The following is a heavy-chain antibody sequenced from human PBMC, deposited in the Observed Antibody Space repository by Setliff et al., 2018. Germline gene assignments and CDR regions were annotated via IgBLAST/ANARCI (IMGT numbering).Heavy chain of an antibody. Sequence: GGSLRLSCVASGLTFRKYGMSWIRQAPGKGLEWVSYISSSGSTIYYADSVKGRFTISKDNAKNSLYLQMNSLRAEDTAVYYCAREPSDILTHDYWGQGTLVTVSS. CDR3: AREPSDILTHDY. J-gene: IGHJ4*02. D-gene: IGHD3-9*01. CDR2: ISSSGSTI. V-gene: IGHV3-11*01. CDR1: GLTFRKYG.